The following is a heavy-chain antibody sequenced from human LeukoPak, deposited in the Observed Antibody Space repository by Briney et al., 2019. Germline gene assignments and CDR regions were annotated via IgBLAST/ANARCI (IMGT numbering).Heavy chain of an antibody. J-gene: IGHJ4*02. CDR3: ARASPGYSYVY. CDR1: GGSISSYY. Sequence: SETLSLTCTVSGGSISSYYWSWIRQPPVKGLEWIWYIYYSGSTNYNPSLKSRVTISVDTSKNQFSLKLSSVTAADTAVYYCARASPGYSYVYWGQGTLVTVSS. V-gene: IGHV4-59*01. D-gene: IGHD5-18*01. CDR2: IYYSGST.